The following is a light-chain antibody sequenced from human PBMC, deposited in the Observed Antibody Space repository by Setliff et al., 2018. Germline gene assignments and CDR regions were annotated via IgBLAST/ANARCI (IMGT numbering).Light chain of an antibody. J-gene: IGLJ2*01. CDR1: SSDVGDYNY. CDR3: SSYTSKTTLI. CDR2: DVG. Sequence: SALTQPASVSGSPGQSITISCTGTSSDVGDYNYVSWYQQHPGKVPKLMIYDVGKRPSGVSDRFSGSKSGNTASLTISGLQAEDEADYYCSSYTSKTTLIFGGGTKVTVL. V-gene: IGLV2-14*03.